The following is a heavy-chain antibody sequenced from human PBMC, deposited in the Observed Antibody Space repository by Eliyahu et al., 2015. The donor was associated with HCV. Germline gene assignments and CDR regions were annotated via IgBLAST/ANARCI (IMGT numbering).Heavy chain of an antibody. D-gene: IGHD3-3*01. Sequence: EVQLLESGGGLVQPGGSLRLSCAASGFTFSSYAMSWVRQAPGKGLEGVSAISGSGGSTYYADSVKGRFTISRDNSKNTLYLQMNSLRAEDTAVYYCAKDSKIFGVVTHNWYFDLWGRGTLVTVSS. CDR1: GFTFSSYA. CDR2: ISGSGGST. V-gene: IGHV3-23*01. CDR3: AKDSKIFGVVTHNWYFDL. J-gene: IGHJ2*01.